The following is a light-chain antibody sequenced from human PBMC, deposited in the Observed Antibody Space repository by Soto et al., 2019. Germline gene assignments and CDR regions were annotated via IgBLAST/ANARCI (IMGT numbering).Light chain of an antibody. V-gene: IGKV1-5*03. J-gene: IGKJ2*01. CDR1: QSISSW. Sequence: DIKITQSPSTLSASVGDRFAITCRASQSISSWLAWYPQKPGKAPKLLIYKASSLDSGVPSMFSGSGAGTEFTLTISSLQPDDFATDFCQQYNSYSYTFGQGTKVDI. CDR2: KAS. CDR3: QQYNSYSYT.